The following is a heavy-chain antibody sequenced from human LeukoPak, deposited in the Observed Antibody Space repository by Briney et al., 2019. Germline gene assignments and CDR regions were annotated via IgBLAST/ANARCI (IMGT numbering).Heavy chain of an antibody. CDR1: GFTFSIYA. V-gene: IGHV3-64*01. Sequence: GGSLRLSCAASGFTFSIYAMHWVRQAPGKGLEYVSAISCNGCSKYYANSVKGRFTISRDNSKNTLYLQMGSLRAEDMAVYYCARGKQGFDYWGQGTLVNVSS. CDR3: ARGKQGFDY. CDR2: ISCNGCSK. J-gene: IGHJ4*02.